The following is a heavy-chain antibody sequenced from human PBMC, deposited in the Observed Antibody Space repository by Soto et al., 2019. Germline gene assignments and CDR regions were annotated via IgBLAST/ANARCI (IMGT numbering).Heavy chain of an antibody. V-gene: IGHV1-46*01. Sequence: ASVKVSCKTSGYSFTSSFIHWVRQAPGQGLEWMGIINPSGGSTNYAQKLQGRVSMTRDRSTSTVHMELSSLRSDDTAMYYCAREYGNYDSSGYYAYWGQGTLVTVSS. CDR2: INPSGGST. CDR1: GYSFTSSF. CDR3: AREYGNYDSSGYYAY. J-gene: IGHJ4*02. D-gene: IGHD3-22*01.